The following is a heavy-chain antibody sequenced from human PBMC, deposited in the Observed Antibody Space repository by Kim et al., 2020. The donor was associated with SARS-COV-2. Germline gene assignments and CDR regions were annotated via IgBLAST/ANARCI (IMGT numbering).Heavy chain of an antibody. D-gene: IGHD6-13*01. V-gene: IGHV4-39*01. Sequence: SLKSRVTISVDTSKNQFSLKLSSVTAADTAVYYCARHRRVAAAGNNWFDPWGQGTLVTVSS. J-gene: IGHJ5*02. CDR3: ARHRRVAAAGNNWFDP.